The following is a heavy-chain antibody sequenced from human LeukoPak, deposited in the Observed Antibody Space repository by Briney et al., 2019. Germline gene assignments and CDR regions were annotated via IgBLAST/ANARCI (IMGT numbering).Heavy chain of an antibody. CDR1: GFTFSSYA. CDR3: ARAYYDILTGYYVPGLFDY. Sequence: GGSLRLSCAASGFTFSSYAMSWVRQAPGKGLEWVSVIYSGGSTYYADSVKGRFTISRDNSKNTLYLQMNSLRAEDTAVYYCARAYYDILTGYYVPGLFDYWGQGTLVTVSS. D-gene: IGHD3-9*01. J-gene: IGHJ4*02. V-gene: IGHV3-53*01. CDR2: IYSGGST.